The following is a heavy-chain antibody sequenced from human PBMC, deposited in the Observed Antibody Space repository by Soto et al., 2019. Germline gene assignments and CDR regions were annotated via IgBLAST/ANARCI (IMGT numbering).Heavy chain of an antibody. D-gene: IGHD2-15*01. CDR2: ISYDGSNK. CDR1: GFTFSSYG. CDR3: AKDLDCSGGSCYSWSYGMDV. V-gene: IGHV3-30*18. Sequence: QVQLVESGGGVVQPGRSLRLSCAASGFTFSSYGMHWVRQAPGKGLEWVAVISYDGSNKYYADSVKGRFTISRDNSKNTLYLQMNSLRAEDTAVYYCAKDLDCSGGSCYSWSYGMDVWGQGTTVTVSS. J-gene: IGHJ6*02.